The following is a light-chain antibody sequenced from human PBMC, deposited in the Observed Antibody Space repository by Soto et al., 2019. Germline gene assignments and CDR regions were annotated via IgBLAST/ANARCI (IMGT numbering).Light chain of an antibody. CDR3: CSYAGSYVV. J-gene: IGLJ2*01. V-gene: IGLV2-23*02. Sequence: QSALTQPASVSGSPGQSITISCAGTSNDVGSYNLVSWYQQHPGKAPKLMIYEVSKRPSGVSNRFSGSKSGNTASLTISGLQAEDEADYYCCSYAGSYVVFGGGTKLTVL. CDR1: SNDVGSYNL. CDR2: EVS.